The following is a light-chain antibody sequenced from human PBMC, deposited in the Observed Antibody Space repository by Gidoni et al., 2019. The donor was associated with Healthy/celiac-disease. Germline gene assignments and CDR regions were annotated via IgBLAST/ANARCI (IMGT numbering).Light chain of an antibody. CDR1: PDSSNY. Sequence: DIQLTQSPSSLSASVGDRVTITCQANPDSSNYLNWYQQKPGNAPKLLIYDASNLETGVPSRFSGSGSGTDFTLTISSLQPEDIATYYCQQYDNLPLTFGGGTKVEIK. CDR3: QQYDNLPLT. CDR2: DAS. V-gene: IGKV1-33*01. J-gene: IGKJ4*01.